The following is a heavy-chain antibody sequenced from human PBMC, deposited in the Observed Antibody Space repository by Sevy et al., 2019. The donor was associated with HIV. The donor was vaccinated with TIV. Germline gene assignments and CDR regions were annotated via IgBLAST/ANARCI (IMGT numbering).Heavy chain of an antibody. J-gene: IGHJ4*02. CDR2: LKSKADGGTV. CDR1: GFTFGDYA. Sequence: GGSLRLSCTTSGFTFGDYAMNWVRQAPGKGLEWVAFLKSKADGGTVDHAGSVKGRFTISRDESKSIAYQQMNELTTEDTGVYYCARWKGLESIFDYWGQGALVTVSS. CDR3: ARWKGLESIFDY. D-gene: IGHD1-1*01. V-gene: IGHV3-49*04.